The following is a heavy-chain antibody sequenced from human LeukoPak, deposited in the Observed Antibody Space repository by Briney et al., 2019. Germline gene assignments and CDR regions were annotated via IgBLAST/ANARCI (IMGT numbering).Heavy chain of an antibody. CDR1: GGTFSSYA. V-gene: IGHV1-69*05. Sequence: SVKVSCKASGGTFSSYAISWVRQAPGQGLEWMGRIIPIFGTANYAQKFQGRVTITTDESTRTAYMELSSLRSEDPAVYYCASGRLGRFLEWPYNWFDPWGQGTLVTVSS. CDR2: IIPIFGTA. D-gene: IGHD3-3*01. J-gene: IGHJ5*02. CDR3: ASGRLGRFLEWPYNWFDP.